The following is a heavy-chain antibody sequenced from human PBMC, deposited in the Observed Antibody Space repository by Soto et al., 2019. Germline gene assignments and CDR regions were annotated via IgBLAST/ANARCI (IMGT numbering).Heavy chain of an antibody. CDR2: ISHDGVNK. J-gene: IGHJ6*02. CDR1: KLTFSSYG. CDR3: AKDIGYCSGTTCYHPGMDV. V-gene: IGHV3-30*18. D-gene: IGHD2-2*01. Sequence: QPGGSLRLSCAVTKLTFSSYGMHWVRQAPGKGLEWVAVISHDGVNKKYGDSVKGRFTISRDNSKKTLYLQMNSLRSEDTAVYYCAKDIGYCSGTTCYHPGMDVWGQGTTVTVSS.